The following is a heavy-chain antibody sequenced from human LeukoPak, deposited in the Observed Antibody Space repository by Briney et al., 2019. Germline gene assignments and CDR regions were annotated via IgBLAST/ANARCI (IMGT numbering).Heavy chain of an antibody. CDR2: INPSGGST. CDR3: ARGLERQAYCGGDCYLLFDY. D-gene: IGHD2-21*02. V-gene: IGHV1-46*01. CDR1: GYTFTSYY. J-gene: IGHJ4*02. Sequence: ASVKASCKASGYTFTSYYMHWVRQAPGQGLEWMGIINPSGGSTSYAQKFQGRVTMTRDTSTSTVYMELSSLRSEDTAVYYCARGLERQAYCGGDCYLLFDYWGQGTLVTVSS.